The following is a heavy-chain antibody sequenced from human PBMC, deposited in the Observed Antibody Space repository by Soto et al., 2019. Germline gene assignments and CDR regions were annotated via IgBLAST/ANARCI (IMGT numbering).Heavy chain of an antibody. CDR2: IIPLYGTT. V-gene: IGHV1-69*13. D-gene: IGHD2-15*01. CDR1: EGTFSSYA. CDR3: ARDLGGCSAGSCRYNWFDP. Sequence: SVKVSCKASEGTFSSYAISWVRQAPGQGLEWMGGIIPLYGTTNYAQKFQDRVTITADESTSTAYMELSSLRSQDTAVYYCARDLGGCSAGSCRYNWFDPWGQGTLVTVSS. J-gene: IGHJ5*02.